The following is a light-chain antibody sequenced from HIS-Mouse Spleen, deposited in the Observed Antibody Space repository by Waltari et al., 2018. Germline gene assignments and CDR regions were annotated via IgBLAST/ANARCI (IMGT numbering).Light chain of an antibody. J-gene: IGLJ3*02. Sequence: SALTQPPSASGSPGQSVTISCTGPSSDVGGYNYVSWYQQHPGKAPKLMIYAVSKRPSGVPDRFSGSKSGNTASLTVSGLQAEDEADYYCSSYAGSNNLFGGGTKLTVL. CDR3: SSYAGSNNL. CDR1: SSDVGGYNY. CDR2: AVS. V-gene: IGLV2-8*01.